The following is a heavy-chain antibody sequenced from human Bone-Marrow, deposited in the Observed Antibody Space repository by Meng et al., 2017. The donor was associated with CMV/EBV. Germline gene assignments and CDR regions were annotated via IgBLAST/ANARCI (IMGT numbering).Heavy chain of an antibody. Sequence: ASVKVSCKASGYTFTGYYMHWVRQAPGQGLEWMGWINPNSGGTNYAQKFQGRVTMTRDTSISTAYMELSRLRSDDTAVYYCAREGALWTGDTIFGVVIQDNNWFDPWGQGTRVTVYS. J-gene: IGHJ5*02. CDR2: INPNSGGT. V-gene: IGHV1-2*02. CDR3: AREGALWTGDTIFGVVIQDNNWFDP. CDR1: GYTFTGYY. D-gene: IGHD3-3*01.